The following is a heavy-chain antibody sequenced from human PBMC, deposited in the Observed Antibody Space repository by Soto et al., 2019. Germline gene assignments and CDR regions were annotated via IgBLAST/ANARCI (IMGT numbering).Heavy chain of an antibody. Sequence: QVQLVQSGAEVKKPGASVRVSCKASGYTFTSYGVSWVRQAPGHGLEWMGWISVYSSNTDYTQNLQGRVTMTTDTSTSTAYMELRSLRSDDTAVYYCARGTSSGYGMDVWGQGTTVTVSS. CDR3: ARGTSSGYGMDV. J-gene: IGHJ6*02. D-gene: IGHD3-10*01. CDR2: ISVYSSNT. V-gene: IGHV1-18*01. CDR1: GYTFTSYG.